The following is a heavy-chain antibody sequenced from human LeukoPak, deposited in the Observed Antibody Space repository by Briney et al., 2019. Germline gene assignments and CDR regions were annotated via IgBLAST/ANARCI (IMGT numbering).Heavy chain of an antibody. Sequence: GGSLRLSCAASGFTFSSYGMHWVRQAPGKGLEWVAVIWYDGSNKYYADSVKGRFTISRDNSKNTLYLQMNSLRAEDTAVYYCARVGSGSYEVDYWGQGTLVTVSP. D-gene: IGHD3-10*01. CDR2: IWYDGSNK. J-gene: IGHJ4*02. V-gene: IGHV3-33*01. CDR3: ARVGSGSYEVDY. CDR1: GFTFSSYG.